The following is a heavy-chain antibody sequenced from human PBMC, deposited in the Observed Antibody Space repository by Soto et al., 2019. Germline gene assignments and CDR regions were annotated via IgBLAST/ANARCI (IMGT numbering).Heavy chain of an antibody. V-gene: IGHV4-39*07. D-gene: IGHD1-1*01. CDR3: AREDRTNGYNYDY. J-gene: IGHJ4*02. Sequence: XTLSLPCSVSGGSLSSSNYYWAWIRQPPGKGREWIGSIYYIGNTYYNPSLKSRVTMSVDTSKNQFSLKVTSVTAADTAIYYCAREDRTNGYNYDYWGQGTLVTVSS. CDR2: IYYIGNT. CDR1: GGSLSSSNYY.